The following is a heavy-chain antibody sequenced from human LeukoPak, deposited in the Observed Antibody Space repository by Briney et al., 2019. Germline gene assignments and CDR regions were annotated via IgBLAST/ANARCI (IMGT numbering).Heavy chain of an antibody. CDR2: IIPIFGTA. CDR3: ARYGDSSGYFGSDY. CDR1: GGTFSSYA. J-gene: IGHJ4*02. V-gene: IGHV1-69*13. Sequence: ASVKVSCKASGGTFSSYAISWVRQAPGQGLEWVGGIIPIFGTANYAQKFQGRVTITADESTSTAYMELSSLRSEDTAVYYCARYGDSSGYFGSDYWGQGTLVTVSS. D-gene: IGHD3-22*01.